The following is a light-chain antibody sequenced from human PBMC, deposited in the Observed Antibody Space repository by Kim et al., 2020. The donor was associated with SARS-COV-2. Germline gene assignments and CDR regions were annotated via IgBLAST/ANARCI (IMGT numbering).Light chain of an antibody. V-gene: IGLV2-14*03. Sequence: GQSVAISCTCTGNDLGDYNSVSWFQQHPGKAPKLIIYAVSNRPSGVSNRFSGSKSGNTASLTISTLQTEDEADYYCSSYTDTNTLLFGGGTQLTVL. CDR3: SSYTDTNTLL. CDR1: GNDLGDYNS. CDR2: AVS. J-gene: IGLJ2*01.